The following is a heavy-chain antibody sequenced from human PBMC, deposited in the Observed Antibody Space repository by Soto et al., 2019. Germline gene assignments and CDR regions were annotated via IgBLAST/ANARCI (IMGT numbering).Heavy chain of an antibody. V-gene: IGHV4-39*02. D-gene: IGHD6-6*01. CDR3: AREEKYSSSSGRFDY. CDR1: GGSISSSSYY. J-gene: IGHJ4*02. CDR2: IYYSGST. Sequence: SETLSLTCTVSGGSISSSSYYWGWIRQPPGKGLEWIGSIYYSGSTYYNPSLKSRVTISVDTSKNQFSLKLSSVTAADTAVYYCAREEKYSSSSGRFDYWGQGTLVTVSS.